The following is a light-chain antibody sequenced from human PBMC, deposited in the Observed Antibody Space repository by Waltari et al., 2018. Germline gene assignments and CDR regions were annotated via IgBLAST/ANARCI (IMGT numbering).Light chain of an antibody. CDR1: QIVGTN. Sequence: EIVLTQSPATLSLSAGERATLSCRASQIVGTNLAWYQKRPGQAPRLLIYDAFDRAAGVSARFSGSSSGVEFTLTISSLEPEDSGVYFCQQRYKWPHSFGGGTKVEI. V-gene: IGKV3-11*01. CDR2: DAF. J-gene: IGKJ4*01. CDR3: QQRYKWPHS.